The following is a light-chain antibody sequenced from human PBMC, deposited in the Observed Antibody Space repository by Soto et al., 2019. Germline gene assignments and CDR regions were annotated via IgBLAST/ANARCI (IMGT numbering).Light chain of an antibody. CDR3: QQYGSPQYT. Sequence: EIVLTQSPGTLSLSPGERATLSCRASQSVNNNYLAWYQQKPDQAPRLLIYGASSRATGIPDRFSGSGSGTDFTLSISRLEHEDFAVYYCQQYGSPQYTFGQGTKQEIK. J-gene: IGKJ2*01. V-gene: IGKV3-20*01. CDR2: GAS. CDR1: QSVNNNY.